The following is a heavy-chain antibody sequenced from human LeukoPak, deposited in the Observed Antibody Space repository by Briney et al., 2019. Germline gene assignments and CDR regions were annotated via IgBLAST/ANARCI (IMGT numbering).Heavy chain of an antibody. CDR3: ARRGYFRGVAY. J-gene: IGHJ4*02. V-gene: IGHV4-34*01. CDR2: INHSGST. Sequence: SETLSLTCAVYGGSFSGYYWSWIHQPPGKGLEWIGEINHSGSTNYNPSLKSRVTISVDTSKNQFSLKLSSVTAADTAVYYCARRGYFRGVAYWGQGTLVTVSS. D-gene: IGHD3-10*01. CDR1: GGSFSGYY.